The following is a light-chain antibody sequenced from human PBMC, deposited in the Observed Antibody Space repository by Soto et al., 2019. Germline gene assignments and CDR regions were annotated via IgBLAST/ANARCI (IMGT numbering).Light chain of an antibody. CDR3: GTWDSSLGVV. V-gene: IGLV1-51*01. Sequence: QSVLTQPPSVSAAPGQKVTISCSGSSSNIGNNYVSWYQQLPVTASKLLIYNNNNRPSELPERFSGSKSGTSANLGITGLQTGDAADYYCGTWDSSLGVVFGGGTKLTVL. CDR2: NNN. J-gene: IGLJ2*01. CDR1: SSNIGNNY.